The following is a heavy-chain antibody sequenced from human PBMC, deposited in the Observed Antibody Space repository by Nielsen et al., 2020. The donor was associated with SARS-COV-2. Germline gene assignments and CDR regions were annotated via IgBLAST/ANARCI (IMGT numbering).Heavy chain of an antibody. CDR2: IYSGGST. V-gene: IGHV3-53*01. D-gene: IGHD6-19*01. J-gene: IGHJ4*02. CDR1: GFTVSSNY. CDR3: ARESSGWYYFDY. Sequence: GESLKISCAASGFTVSSNYMSWVRQAPGKGLEWVSVIYSGGSTYYADSVKGRFTISRDNSKNTLYLQMNSLRAEDTAVYYCARESSGWYYFDYWGQGTLVTVSS.